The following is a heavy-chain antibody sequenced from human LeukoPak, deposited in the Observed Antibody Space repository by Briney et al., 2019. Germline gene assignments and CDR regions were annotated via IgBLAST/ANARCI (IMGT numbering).Heavy chain of an antibody. Sequence: GGSLRLSCAASGFTFSSYWVSWVRQAPGKGLEWVANIKQDGSEKYYVDSVKGRFTISRDNAKNSLYLQMNSLRAEDTAVYYCARGRMFLEWLLGLERIGYYFDYWGQGTLVTVSS. CDR3: ARGRMFLEWLLGLERIGYYFDY. D-gene: IGHD3-3*01. V-gene: IGHV3-7*01. J-gene: IGHJ4*02. CDR2: IKQDGSEK. CDR1: GFTFSSYW.